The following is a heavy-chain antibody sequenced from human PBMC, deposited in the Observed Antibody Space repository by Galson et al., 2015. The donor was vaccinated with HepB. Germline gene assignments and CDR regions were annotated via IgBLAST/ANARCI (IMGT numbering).Heavy chain of an antibody. CDR2: INHSGST. J-gene: IGHJ6*02. V-gene: IGHV4-34*01. CDR1: GGSFSGYY. Sequence: LSLTCAVYGGSFSGYYWSWIRQPPGKGLEWIGEINHSGSTNYNPSLKSRVTISVDTSKNQFSLKLSSVTAADTAVYYCARGGDARIYYYGSGTHRSNGMDVWGQGTTVTVSS. CDR3: ARGGDARIYYYGSGTHRSNGMDV. D-gene: IGHD3-10*01.